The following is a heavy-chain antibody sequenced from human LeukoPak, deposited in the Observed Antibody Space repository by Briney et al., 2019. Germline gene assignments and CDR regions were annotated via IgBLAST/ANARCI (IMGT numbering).Heavy chain of an antibody. V-gene: IGHV1-18*01. CDR1: GYTFTSYG. D-gene: IGHD2-15*01. CDR3: ARDAVVVVAATRADYYYYGMDV. J-gene: IGHJ6*02. CDR2: ISAYNGNT. Sequence: EASVKVSCKASGYTFTSYGISWVRQAPGRGLEWMGWISAYNGNTNYAQKLQGRVTMTTDTSTSTAYMELRSLRSDDTAVYYCARDAVVVVAATRADYYYYGMDVWGQGTTVTVSS.